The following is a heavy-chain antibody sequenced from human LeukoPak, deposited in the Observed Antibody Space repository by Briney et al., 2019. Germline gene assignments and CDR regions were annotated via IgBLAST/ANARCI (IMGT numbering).Heavy chain of an antibody. V-gene: IGHV4-30-4*01. CDR3: ARDKEEGVLWFGELLSGRWFDP. Sequence: SETLSLTCTVSGGSISSGDYYWSWIRQPPGKGLEWIGYIYYSGSTYYNPSLKSRVTISVDTSKNQFSLKLSSVTAADTAVYYCARDKEEGVLWFGELLSGRWFDPWGQGTLVTVSS. CDR1: GGSISSGDYY. CDR2: IYYSGST. J-gene: IGHJ5*02. D-gene: IGHD3-10*01.